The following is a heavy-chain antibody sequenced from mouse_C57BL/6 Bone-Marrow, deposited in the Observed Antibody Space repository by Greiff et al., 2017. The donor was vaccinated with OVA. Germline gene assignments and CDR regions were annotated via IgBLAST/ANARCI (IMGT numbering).Heavy chain of an antibody. CDR1: GYTFTNYW. CDR3: AREGAYYSNYNFDY. J-gene: IGHJ2*01. V-gene: IGHV1-63*01. CDR2: IYPGGGYT. D-gene: IGHD2-5*01. Sequence: VQLVESGAELVRPGTSVKMSCKASGYTFTNYWIGWAKQRPGHGLEWIGDIYPGGGYTNYNEKFKGKATLTADKSSSTAYMQFSSLTSEDSAIYYCAREGAYYSNYNFDYWGQGTTLTVSS.